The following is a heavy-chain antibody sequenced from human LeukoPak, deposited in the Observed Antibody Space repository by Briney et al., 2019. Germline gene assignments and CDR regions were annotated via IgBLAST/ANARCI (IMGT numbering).Heavy chain of an antibody. D-gene: IGHD3-22*01. Sequence: PGGSLRLSCAASGFTFSSYGMHWVGQAPGKGLEWVAVISYDGSNKYYADSVKGRFTISRDNSKKTLYLQMNSLRAEDTGVYYCAKGTISYYDSSGPEYWGQGTLVTVSS. CDR2: ISYDGSNK. CDR1: GFTFSSYG. CDR3: AKGTISYYDSSGPEY. J-gene: IGHJ4*02. V-gene: IGHV3-30*18.